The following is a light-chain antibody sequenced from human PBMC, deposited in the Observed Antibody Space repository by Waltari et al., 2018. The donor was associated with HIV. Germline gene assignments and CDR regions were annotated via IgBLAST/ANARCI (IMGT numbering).Light chain of an antibody. CDR3: SSYTSSNTLV. CDR1: SSDVGVYNY. Sequence: QSALTQPASVSGSPGQSIAISCTGTSSDVGVYNYVSWYQQHPGKAPNLMIYDVNAGPSGVSKRLSGSKSGNAASPTISGLQAEDEADYYCSSYTSSNTLVFGGGTKLTVL. V-gene: IGLV2-14*01. J-gene: IGLJ2*01. CDR2: DVN.